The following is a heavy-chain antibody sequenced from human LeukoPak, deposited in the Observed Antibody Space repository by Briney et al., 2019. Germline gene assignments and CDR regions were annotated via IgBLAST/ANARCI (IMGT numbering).Heavy chain of an antibody. D-gene: IGHD3-22*01. Sequence: SETLSLTCTVSGGSISSSSYYWGWIRQPPGKGLEWIGSIYYSGSTYYNPSLKSRVTISVDTSKNQFSLKLSSVSAADTAVYYCASTPIIVEVHDAFDIWGQGTMVTVSS. CDR2: IYYSGST. CDR1: GGSISSSSYY. J-gene: IGHJ3*02. V-gene: IGHV4-39*01. CDR3: ASTPIIVEVHDAFDI.